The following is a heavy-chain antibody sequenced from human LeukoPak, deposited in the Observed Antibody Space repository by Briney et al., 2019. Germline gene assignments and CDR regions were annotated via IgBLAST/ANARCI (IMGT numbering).Heavy chain of an antibody. J-gene: IGHJ6*03. V-gene: IGHV3-48*03. CDR3: ARFPVSGSHYYYYYMDV. CDR1: GFTFSRYE. Sequence: GGSLRLSCVASGFTFSRYEMHWVRQAPGKGLEWLSYTSLSGSDRYYADSVKGRFTISRDNAKNSLYLQMSSLRAEDTALYYCARFPVSGSHYYYYYMDVWGKGTTVTVSS. CDR2: TSLSGSDR. D-gene: IGHD1-26*01.